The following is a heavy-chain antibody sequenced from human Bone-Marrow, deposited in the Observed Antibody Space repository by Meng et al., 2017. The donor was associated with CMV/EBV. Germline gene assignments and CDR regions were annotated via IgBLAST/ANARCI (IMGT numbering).Heavy chain of an antibody. J-gene: IGHJ6*02. V-gene: IGHV3-30*02. CDR2: IRYDGSNK. CDR1: GFTFSSYG. CDR3: ARPYTMVRGNYGMDV. Sequence: GESLKISCAASGFTFSSYGMHWVRQAPGKGLEWVAFIRYDGSNKYYADSVKGRFTISRDNSKNTLYLQMNSLRAEDTAVYYCARPYTMVRGNYGMDVWGQGTTVTVSS. D-gene: IGHD3-10*01.